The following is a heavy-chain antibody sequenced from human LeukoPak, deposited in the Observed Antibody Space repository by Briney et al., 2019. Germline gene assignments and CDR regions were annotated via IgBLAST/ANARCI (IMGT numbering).Heavy chain of an antibody. D-gene: IGHD7-27*01. CDR1: GYTFTGYY. J-gene: IGHJ6*02. Sequence: SVKVSCKASGYTFTGYYLHWVRQAPGQGLEWMGGIIPIFGTANYAQKFQGRVTITADESTSTAYMELSSLRSEDTAVYYCARKSGQQDYYYGMDVWGQGTTVTVSS. CDR2: IIPIFGTA. V-gene: IGHV1-69*13. CDR3: ARKSGQQDYYYGMDV.